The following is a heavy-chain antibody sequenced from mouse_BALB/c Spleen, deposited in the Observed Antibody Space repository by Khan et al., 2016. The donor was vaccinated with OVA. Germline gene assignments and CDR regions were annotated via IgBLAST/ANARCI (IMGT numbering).Heavy chain of an antibody. Sequence: EVELVESGGGLVQSGGSLRLSCATSGFTFTDYYMSWVRQPPGKALEWLGFIRNKANGYTTEYSASVKGLFTISRDNSQSIVYLQMNTLRAEDSATYYCARETVVDIYWYLDVWGAGTTVTVSS. J-gene: IGHJ1*01. CDR2: IRNKANGYTT. V-gene: IGHV7-3*02. CDR1: GFTFTDYY. CDR3: ARETVVDIYWYLDV. D-gene: IGHD1-1*01.